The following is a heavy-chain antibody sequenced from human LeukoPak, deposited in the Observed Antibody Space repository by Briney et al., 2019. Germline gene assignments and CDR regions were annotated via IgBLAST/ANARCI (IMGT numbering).Heavy chain of an antibody. Sequence: SGPALVKPTQTLTLTCTFSGFSLSTRGMCVSWIRQPPARALELLARIDWDDDKYYSTSLKTRLTISKDTSKNQVVLTVTNMDPVDTATYYCVGVNYYDTSLGFAWGQGTLVTVSS. J-gene: IGHJ4*02. CDR2: IDWDDDK. D-gene: IGHD3-22*01. V-gene: IGHV2-70*11. CDR3: VGVNYYDTSLGFA. CDR1: GFSLSTRGMC.